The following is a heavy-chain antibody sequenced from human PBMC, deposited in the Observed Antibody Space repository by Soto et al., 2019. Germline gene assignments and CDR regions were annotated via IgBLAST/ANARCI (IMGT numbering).Heavy chain of an antibody. J-gene: IGHJ6*03. D-gene: IGHD6-13*01. CDR2: MNPNSGNT. CDR1: GYTFTSYD. V-gene: IGHV1-8*01. Sequence: QVQLVQSGAEVKKPGASVKVSCKASGYTFTSYDINWVRQATGQGLEWMGWMNPNSGNTGYAQKFQGRVTMTRNTSISTAYMELSSLRAEDTAVDYCARAIAAAGTVMSLTSVDYYYYMDVWGKGTTVTVSS. CDR3: ARAIAAAGTVMSLTSVDYYYYMDV.